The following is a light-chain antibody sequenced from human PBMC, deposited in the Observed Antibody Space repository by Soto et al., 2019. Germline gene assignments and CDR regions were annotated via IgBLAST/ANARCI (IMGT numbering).Light chain of an antibody. Sequence: IMLRQSPATLSLTPGERATLSCRASQSISSYLAWYQQKPGQAPRLLMYDTSYRATGIPARFSGSGSGTDFTLTISRLEPEDFAVYFCQQDGSSPTSFGQGTKVDI. V-gene: IGKV3-11*01. CDR1: QSISSY. J-gene: IGKJ1*01. CDR2: DTS. CDR3: QQDGSSPTS.